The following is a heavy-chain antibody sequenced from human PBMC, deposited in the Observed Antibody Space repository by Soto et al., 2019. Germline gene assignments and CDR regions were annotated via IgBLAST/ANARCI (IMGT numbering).Heavy chain of an antibody. D-gene: IGHD1-26*01. CDR2: IIPIFGTA. CDR1: GCTFSSYA. Sequence: ASVKVSCKASGCTFSSYAISWVRQAPGQGLEWMGGIIPIFGTANYAQKFQGRVTITADESTSTAYMELSSLRSEDTAVYYCAREPSGSYSDWGQGTLVTVSS. V-gene: IGHV1-69*13. J-gene: IGHJ4*02. CDR3: AREPSGSYSD.